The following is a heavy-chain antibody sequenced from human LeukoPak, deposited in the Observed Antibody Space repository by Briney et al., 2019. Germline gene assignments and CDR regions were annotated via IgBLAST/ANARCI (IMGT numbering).Heavy chain of an antibody. D-gene: IGHD3-22*01. CDR3: ARVPMMDDYYLDY. CDR1: GGSISSGGYY. J-gene: IGHJ4*02. V-gene: IGHV4-31*03. CDR2: IYYSGST. Sequence: SETLSLTCTVSGGSISSGGYYWSWIRQHPGKGLEWIGYIYYSGSTYYNPSLKSRVTISVDTSKNQFSLELSSVTAADTAVYYCARVPMMDDYYLDYWGQGTLVTVSS.